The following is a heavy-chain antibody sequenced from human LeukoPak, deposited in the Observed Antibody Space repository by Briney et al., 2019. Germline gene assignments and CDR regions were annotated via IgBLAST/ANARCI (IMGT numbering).Heavy chain of an antibody. CDR2: IYYSGST. V-gene: IGHV4-59*12. CDR3: ARYDGSGSYYNPPNYFDY. CDR1: VASISSYY. D-gene: IGHD3-10*01. Sequence: SETLSLTCTVSVASISSYYWSWIRQPPGKGLDWIGYIYYSGSTNYNPSLKSRVTISVDTSKNQFSLKLSSVTAADTAVYYCARYDGSGSYYNPPNYFDYWGQGTLVTVSS. J-gene: IGHJ4*02.